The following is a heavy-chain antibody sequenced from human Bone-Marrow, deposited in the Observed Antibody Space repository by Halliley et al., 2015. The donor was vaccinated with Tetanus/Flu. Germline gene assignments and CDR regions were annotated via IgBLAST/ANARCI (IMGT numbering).Heavy chain of an antibody. V-gene: IGHV3-33*01. Sequence: IWDDEINKYYGNAVKERFTTSRDNSRNTVYLQLDRLRAEDTAIYYCARDRGIVMVVGAHFGLDFWGQGTTVTVTS. D-gene: IGHD2-15*01. CDR2: IWDDEINK. CDR3: ARDRGIVMVVGAHFGLDF. J-gene: IGHJ6*02.